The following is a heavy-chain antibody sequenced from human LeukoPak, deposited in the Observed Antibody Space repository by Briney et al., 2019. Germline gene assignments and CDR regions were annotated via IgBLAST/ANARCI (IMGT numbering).Heavy chain of an antibody. CDR1: GFTVSSNY. D-gene: IGHD1-26*01. V-gene: IGHV3-33*08. CDR3: ARAYSGSYDRLDY. Sequence: GGSLRLSCAASGFTVSSNYMSWVRQAPGKGLQWAAIIWYDGSNKYYAESVMGRFTISRDNSKNTVYLQMNSLRAEDTAMYYCARAYSGSYDRLDYWGQGTLVTVSS. J-gene: IGHJ4*02. CDR2: IWYDGSNK.